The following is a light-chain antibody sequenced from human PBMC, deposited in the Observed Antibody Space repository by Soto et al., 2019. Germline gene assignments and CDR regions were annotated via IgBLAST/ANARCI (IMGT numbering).Light chain of an antibody. CDR2: GAS. CDR3: QQYCISPYT. V-gene: IGKV3-20*01. J-gene: IGKJ2*01. CDR1: QSVSSSY. Sequence: EIVLTQSPGTLSLSPGERATLSCRASQSVSSSYLAWYQQKPGQAPRLLIYGASSRATCIPDRFSGSGSGTAFTLSISRREPEDCAVFYCQQYCISPYTFGQGTKLEIK.